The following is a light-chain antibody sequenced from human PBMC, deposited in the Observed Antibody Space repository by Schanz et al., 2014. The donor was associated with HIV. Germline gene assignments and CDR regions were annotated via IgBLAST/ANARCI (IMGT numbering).Light chain of an antibody. J-gene: IGLJ3*02. V-gene: IGLV1-44*01. CDR2: INN. CDR3: AGWDDSLNGWV. Sequence: QSVLTQPPSVSGTPGQRVTISCSGSSSNIGSFAVHWYQQLPGTAPKLLIYINNQRPSGVPDRFSGSQSGTTASLAITGLQAEDEADYYCAGWDDSLNGWVFGGGTKLTVL. CDR1: SSNIGSFA.